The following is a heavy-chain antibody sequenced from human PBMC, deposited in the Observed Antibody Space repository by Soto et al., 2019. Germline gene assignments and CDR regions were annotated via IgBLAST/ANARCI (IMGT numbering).Heavy chain of an antibody. CDR1: GYTFPVSY. CDR3: ARESAGKTLYGVDV. Sequence: QVQLVQSGAEVKKPGASVKVSCETSGYTFPVSYTHWLRQAPGQGLEWMGWINPNSGDTNYAHKFEGRVTMTRDSSAGTAYMELSGLRSDDTDVYFCARESAGKTLYGVDVWGQGTTVTVSS. CDR2: INPNSGDT. D-gene: IGHD1-1*01. V-gene: IGHV1-2*02. J-gene: IGHJ6*02.